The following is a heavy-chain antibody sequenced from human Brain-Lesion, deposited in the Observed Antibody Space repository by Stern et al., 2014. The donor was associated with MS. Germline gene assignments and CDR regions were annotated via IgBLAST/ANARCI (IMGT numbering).Heavy chain of an antibody. J-gene: IGHJ4*02. Sequence: QLQLQESGPGLVKPSETLSLTCSVSGGSISRSTYYWGWIRQPPGKGLEWIGSIYYSGTTYYNPSLKSRVTIDTSTNQFSLTLPSVTAADTAVYYCARHDGWLPHYWSQGTLVTVSS. CDR1: GGSISRSTYY. D-gene: IGHD5-12*01. CDR3: ARHDGWLPHY. V-gene: IGHV4-39*01. CDR2: IYYSGTT.